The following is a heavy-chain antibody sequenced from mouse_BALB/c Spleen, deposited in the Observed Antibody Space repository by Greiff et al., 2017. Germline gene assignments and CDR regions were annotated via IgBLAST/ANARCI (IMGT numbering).Heavy chain of an antibody. J-gene: IGHJ4*01. CDR1: GFSLTSYC. CDR2: IWSGGST. Sequence: VKLMESGPGLVQPSQSLSITCTVSGFSLTSYCVHWVRQSPGKGLEWLGVIWSGGSTDYNAAFISRLCISKDNSKSQVFFKMNSLQANDTAIYYSARHGNYAMDYWGQGTAVTVSS. D-gene: IGHD2-1*01. V-gene: IGHV2-2*02. CDR3: ARHGNYAMDY.